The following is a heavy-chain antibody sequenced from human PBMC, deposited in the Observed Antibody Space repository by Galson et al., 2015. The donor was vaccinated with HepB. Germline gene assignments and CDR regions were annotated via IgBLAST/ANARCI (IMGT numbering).Heavy chain of an antibody. D-gene: IGHD2-2*02. V-gene: IGHV3-23*01. Sequence: LRLSCAASGFTFSSYAMTWVRQAPGKGLEWVSSISGSAGNSYYADSVKGRFTISRDNSKNALYLQMNSLRAEDTAVYYCAKSSLSSRYCSSTSCYNDFDYWGQGTQVTVSS. CDR2: ISGSAGNS. CDR1: GFTFSSYA. J-gene: IGHJ4*02. CDR3: AKSSLSSRYCSSTSCYNDFDY.